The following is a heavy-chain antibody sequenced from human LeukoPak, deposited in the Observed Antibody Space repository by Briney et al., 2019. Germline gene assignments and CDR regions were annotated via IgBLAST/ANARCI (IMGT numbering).Heavy chain of an antibody. V-gene: IGHV4-34*01. J-gene: IGHJ4*02. D-gene: IGHD1-26*01. CDR1: GGSFSGYY. Sequence: SETLSLTCAVYGGSFSGYYWTWIRQSPGKGLEWIGNIYYGETTSYNPSFKSRVTISVDSSKNQFSLKVNSVTAADTAMYFCVRHYVLHIVGPSYWGQGILVTVSS. CDR2: IYYGETT. CDR3: VRHYVLHIVGPSY.